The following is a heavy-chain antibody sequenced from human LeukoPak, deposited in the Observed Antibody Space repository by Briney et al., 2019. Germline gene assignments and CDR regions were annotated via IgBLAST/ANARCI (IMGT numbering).Heavy chain of an antibody. CDR1: GFTFSSYG. CDR3: ARDGCSSTSCAPGGDGMDV. J-gene: IGHJ6*02. CDR2: IRYDGSNK. D-gene: IGHD2-2*01. Sequence: GGSLRLSCAASGFTFSSYGMHWVRQAPGKGLEWVAVIRYDGSNKYYADSVKGRFTISRDNSKNTLYLQMNSLRAEDTAVYYCARDGCSSTSCAPGGDGMDVWGQGTTVTVSS. V-gene: IGHV3-33*01.